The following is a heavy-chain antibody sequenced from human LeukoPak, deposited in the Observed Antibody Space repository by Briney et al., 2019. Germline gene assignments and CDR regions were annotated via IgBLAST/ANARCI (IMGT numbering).Heavy chain of an antibody. CDR1: GFTFSSYG. J-gene: IGHJ4*02. CDR2: IKDKTDGGTT. V-gene: IGHV3-15*01. Sequence: GGSLRLSCAASGFTFSSYGMHWVRQAPGKGLEWVGRIKDKTDGGTTDYAAPVKGRFTISRDDSKNTLYLQMNSLKTEDTAVYYCARDEDPERGGYSYGNFHWGQGTLVTVSS. D-gene: IGHD5-18*01. CDR3: ARDEDPERGGYSYGNFH.